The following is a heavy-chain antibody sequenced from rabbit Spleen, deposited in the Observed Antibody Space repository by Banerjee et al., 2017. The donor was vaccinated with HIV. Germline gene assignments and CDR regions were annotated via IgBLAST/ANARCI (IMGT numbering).Heavy chain of an antibody. Sequence: QSLEESGGDLVKPGASLTLTCTASGLDFSSSYYMCWVRQAPGKGLEWIGCIYTGSGRTYYASWAKGRFTISKTSSTTVTLQMTGLTAADTATYFCTRDPGTDDYDLWGPGTLVTVS. J-gene: IGHJ6*01. CDR2: IYTGSGRT. CDR1: GLDFSSSYY. V-gene: IGHV1S40*01. CDR3: TRDPGTDDYDL. D-gene: IGHD2-1*01.